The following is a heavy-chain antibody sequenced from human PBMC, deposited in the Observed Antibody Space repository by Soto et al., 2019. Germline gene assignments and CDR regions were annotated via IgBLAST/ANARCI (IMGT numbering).Heavy chain of an antibody. J-gene: IGHJ3*02. CDR3: AKGARAIGDAFDI. CDR1: GFTFSSYA. V-gene: IGHV3-23*01. Sequence: QPVGSLRLSCAASGFTFSSYAMSWVRQAPGKGLEWVSAISGSGGSTYYADSVKGRFTISRDNSKNTLYLQMNSLRAEDTAGYYCAKGARAIGDAFDIWCKGTSVTVSS. CDR2: ISGSGGST.